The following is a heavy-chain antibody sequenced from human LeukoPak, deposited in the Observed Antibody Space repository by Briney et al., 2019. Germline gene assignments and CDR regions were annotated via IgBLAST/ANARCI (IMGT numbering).Heavy chain of an antibody. Sequence: AGGSLSLSCAASGFTFSDYYMSWIRQAPGKGLEWVSYISSSGSTIYYADSVKGRFTISRDNAKNSLYLQMNSLRAEDTAVYYCARALTYYYGSGSLRYWGQGTLVTVSS. CDR3: ARALTYYYGSGSLRY. J-gene: IGHJ4*02. D-gene: IGHD3-10*01. V-gene: IGHV3-11*04. CDR1: GFTFSDYY. CDR2: ISSSGSTI.